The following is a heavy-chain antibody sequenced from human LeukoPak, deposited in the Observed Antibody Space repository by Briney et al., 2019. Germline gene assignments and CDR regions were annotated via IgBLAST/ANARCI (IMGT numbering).Heavy chain of an antibody. V-gene: IGHV3-21*01. CDR3: ARDASYSNSPYDAFDI. CDR1: GFTFSSYS. Sequence: GGSLRLSCAASGFTFSSYSMNWVRQAPGKGLEWVSSISSSSSYIYYADSVKGRFTISRDNAKNSLYLQMNSLRAEDTAVYYCARDASYSNSPYDAFDIWGQGTMVTVSS. J-gene: IGHJ3*02. D-gene: IGHD4-11*01. CDR2: ISSSSSYI.